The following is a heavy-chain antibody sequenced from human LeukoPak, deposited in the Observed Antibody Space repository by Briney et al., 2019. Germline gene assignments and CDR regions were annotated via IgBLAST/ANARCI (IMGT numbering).Heavy chain of an antibody. V-gene: IGHV3-48*04. CDR2: ISSSSSTI. CDR3: ARPSSGRSPDAFDI. J-gene: IGHJ3*02. Sequence: GGSLRLSCAASRFTFSSYNMNWVRQAPGKGLEWVSYISSSSSTIYYADSVKGRFTISRDNAKNSLYLQMNSLRAEDTAVYYCARPSSGRSPDAFDIWGQGTMVTVSS. D-gene: IGHD7-27*01. CDR1: RFTFSSYN.